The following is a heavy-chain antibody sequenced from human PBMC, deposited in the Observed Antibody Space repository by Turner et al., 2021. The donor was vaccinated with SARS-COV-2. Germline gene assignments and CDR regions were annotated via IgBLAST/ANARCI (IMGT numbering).Heavy chain of an antibody. CDR1: GASISNSLYY. CDR2: IYYSGST. D-gene: IGHD5-18*01. J-gene: IGHJ3*02. Sequence: QLQLQESGPGLVRPSETLSLTCTVSGASISNSLYYWGWIRQPPGKGLEWIGTIYYSGSTYYNPSLKSRVTKSVDTSKNQFSLKLSSVTAADTAVYYCARHVDTPMVYGPDEDTDAFDMWGQGTMVTVSS. CDR3: ARHVDTPMVYGPDEDTDAFDM. V-gene: IGHV4-39*01.